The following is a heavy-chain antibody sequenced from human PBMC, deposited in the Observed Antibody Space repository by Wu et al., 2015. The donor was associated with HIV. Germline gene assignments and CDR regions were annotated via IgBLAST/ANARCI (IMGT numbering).Heavy chain of an antibody. D-gene: IGHD3-22*01. Sequence: VQLVQSGTEVKKPGSSVKVSCKASGGTLNNYAISWVRQAPRQGLEWMGRIIPVFGITKYTQEFEGRVSITADESTNTAYMELRSLRSEDTALYFCARDHFDSSGCRAFDVWGQGTMVSVSS. V-gene: IGHV1-69*13. J-gene: IGHJ3*01. CDR1: GGTLNNYA. CDR3: ARDHFDSSGCRAFDV. CDR2: IIPVFGIT.